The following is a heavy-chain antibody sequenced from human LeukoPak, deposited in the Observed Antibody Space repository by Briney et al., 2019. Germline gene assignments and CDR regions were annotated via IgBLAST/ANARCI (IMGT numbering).Heavy chain of an antibody. V-gene: IGHV1-2*02. D-gene: IGHD3-16*01. J-gene: IGHJ4*02. CDR2: INPNSGGT. CDR1: GYTFTGYY. CDR3: GRLSSDDPPAVRNDY. Sequence: ASVKVSCKASGYTFTGYYMHWVRQAPGRGLEWMGWINPNSGGTNYAQKFQGRVTMTRDTSISTAYMELSRLRSDDTAVYYCGRLSSDDPPAVRNDYWGQGTLVTVSS.